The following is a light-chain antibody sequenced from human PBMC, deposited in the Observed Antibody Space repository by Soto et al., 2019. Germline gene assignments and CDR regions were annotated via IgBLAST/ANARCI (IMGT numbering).Light chain of an antibody. CDR3: LQYDNYWT. Sequence: DLQMTQSPSTLSAFVGDRVSVTCRASQSISTWLAWYQQKPGQAPKLLIYRASSLQSGVPSRFSGSGSGTEFTLTISSLQTDDFATYYCLQYDNYWTFGQGTKVEIK. J-gene: IGKJ1*01. V-gene: IGKV1-5*03. CDR2: RAS. CDR1: QSISTW.